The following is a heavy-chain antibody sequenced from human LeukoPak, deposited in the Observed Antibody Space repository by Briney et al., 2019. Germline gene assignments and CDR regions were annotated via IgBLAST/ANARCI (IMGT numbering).Heavy chain of an antibody. V-gene: IGHV3-23*01. D-gene: IGHD3-22*01. CDR3: AKQGWGDYYGSSGYCHFDY. J-gene: IGHJ4*02. Sequence: GGSLRLSCAASGFTFSSYAMSWVRQAPGKGLEWVSAISGSGGSTYYADSVKGRFTVSRDNSKNTLYLQMNSLRAEDTAIYYCAKQGWGDYYGSSGYCHFDYWGQGTLVTVSS. CDR1: GFTFSSYA. CDR2: ISGSGGST.